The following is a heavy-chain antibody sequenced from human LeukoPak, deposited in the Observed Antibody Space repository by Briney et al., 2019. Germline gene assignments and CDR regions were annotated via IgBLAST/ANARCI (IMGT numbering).Heavy chain of an antibody. J-gene: IGHJ4*02. CDR2: ISRDVSNK. D-gene: IGHD6-13*01. CDR3: AKGHSSSWSFIGY. V-gene: IGHV3-30*18. CDR1: GFTFSSYG. Sequence: PGGSLRLSCAASGFTFSSYGMHWVRQAPGKGLEWVAVISRDVSNKYHADSVKGRFTIFRDNSKNTLYLEMNSLRGEDTAVYYCAKGHSSSWSFIGYWGQGTLVTVSS.